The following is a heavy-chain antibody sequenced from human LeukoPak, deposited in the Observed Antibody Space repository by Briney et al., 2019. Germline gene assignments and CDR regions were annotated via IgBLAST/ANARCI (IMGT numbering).Heavy chain of an antibody. CDR1: VGSDMSSKYL. D-gene: IGHD2-8*01. CDR2: LSYSGNP. Sequence: SETLALTCAVSVGSDMSSKYLWGWIRQPPGKELEWIVSLSYSGNPDFNPSVKSRVTLSVDTSNNQYSLKRTSMTAADSAVYYCAGLGVMVLVYQSESWGQGTPVTVSS. CDR3: AGLGVMVLVYQSES. J-gene: IGHJ1*01. V-gene: IGHV4-39*07.